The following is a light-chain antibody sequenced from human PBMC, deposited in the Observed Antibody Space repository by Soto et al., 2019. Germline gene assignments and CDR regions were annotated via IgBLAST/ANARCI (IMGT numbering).Light chain of an antibody. CDR1: SSDVGGYNY. CDR2: DVS. Sequence: QSALTQPASVSGSPGQSITISCTGTSSDVGGYNYVSWYQQHPGKAPKLMIYDVSNRPSGVSNRFSGSKSGNTASLTISGLQAEDVADYYCSSYTSSPVVVFGGGTKVTVL. J-gene: IGLJ2*01. CDR3: SSYTSSPVVV. V-gene: IGLV2-14*03.